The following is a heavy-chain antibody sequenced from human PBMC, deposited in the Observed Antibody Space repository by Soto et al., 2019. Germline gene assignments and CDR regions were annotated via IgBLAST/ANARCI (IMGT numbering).Heavy chain of an antibody. CDR1: VFTFSKYA. Sequence: GGSLSLSCAGSVFTFSKYAMSWVRRAPGKGLEYVSTISGGGDTTYYADSVKGHFIISRDNSKNTLYLQLSNLRAEDTAIYYFAKATDKNYGMDLWRQGTTSTVSS. J-gene: IGHJ6*02. CDR2: ISGGGDTT. CDR3: AKATDKNYGMDL. V-gene: IGHV3-23*01.